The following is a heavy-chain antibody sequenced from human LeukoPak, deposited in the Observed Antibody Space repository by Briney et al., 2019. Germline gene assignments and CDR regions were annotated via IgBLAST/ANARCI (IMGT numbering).Heavy chain of an antibody. J-gene: IGHJ4*02. Sequence: SETLSLTCTVSGGSISSSSYYWGWIRQPPGKGLEWIGSIYYSGSTYYNPSLKSRVTVSVDTSKNQFSLKLSSVTAADTAVYYCARGPVDYWGQGTLVTVSS. CDR1: GGSISSSSYY. V-gene: IGHV4-39*01. CDR3: ARGPVDY. CDR2: IYYSGST.